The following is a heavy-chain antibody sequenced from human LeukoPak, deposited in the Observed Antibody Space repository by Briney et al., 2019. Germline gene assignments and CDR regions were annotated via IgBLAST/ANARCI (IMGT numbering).Heavy chain of an antibody. CDR2: IYYSGST. D-gene: IGHD3-22*01. CDR1: GGSISSYY. V-gene: IGHV4-59*01. Sequence: SETLSLTCTVSGGSISSYYWSWIRQPPGKGLEWIGYIYYSGSTNYNPSLKSRVTISVETSKNQFSLKLSSVTAADTAVYYCARDVRDSSGYYLRAFGYWGQGTLVTVPS. J-gene: IGHJ4*02. CDR3: ARDVRDSSGYYLRAFGY.